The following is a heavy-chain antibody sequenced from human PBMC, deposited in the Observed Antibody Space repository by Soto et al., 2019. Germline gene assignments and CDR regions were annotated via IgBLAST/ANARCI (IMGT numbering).Heavy chain of an antibody. V-gene: IGHV1-18*01. CDR2: ISAYNGNT. J-gene: IGHJ5*02. CDR3: ARVGLTSSYKINWFGP. D-gene: IGHD1-1*01. Sequence: GASVKVSCKASGYTFTSYGISWVRQAPGQGLEWMGWISAYNGNTNYAQKLQGRVTMTTDTSTSTAYMELSSLRSDDTALYYCARVGLTSSYKINWFGPWGQGKPVNVS. CDR1: GYTFTSYG.